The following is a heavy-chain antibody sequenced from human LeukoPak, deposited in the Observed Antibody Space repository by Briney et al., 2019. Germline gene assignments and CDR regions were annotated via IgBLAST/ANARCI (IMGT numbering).Heavy chain of an antibody. D-gene: IGHD5-18*01. CDR3: ARKVAVAMDLDY. CDR2: ITGAGSST. Sequence: AGGSLRLSCAASGFTFKSYGMTWVRQVPGEGLEWVSSITGAGSSTKYADSVNGRFTISRDNSKNTLPLQMTGLRAEDTALYYCARKVAVAMDLDYWGQGTLVTVSS. J-gene: IGHJ4*02. CDR1: GFTFKSYG. V-gene: IGHV3-23*01.